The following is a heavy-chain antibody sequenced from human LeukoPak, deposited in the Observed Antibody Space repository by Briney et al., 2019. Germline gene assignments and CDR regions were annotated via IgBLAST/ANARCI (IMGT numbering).Heavy chain of an antibody. J-gene: IGHJ4*02. CDR3: AKDGSEWAYCGGDCSSDYFDY. Sequence: PGGSLRLSCAASGFTFSSYAMSWVRQAPGKGLEWVSAISGSGGSTYYADSVKGRFTISRDNSKNTLYLQMNSLKAEDTAVYYCAKDGSEWAYCGGDCSSDYFDYWGQGTLVTVSS. V-gene: IGHV3-23*01. D-gene: IGHD2-21*02. CDR2: ISGSGGST. CDR1: GFTFSSYA.